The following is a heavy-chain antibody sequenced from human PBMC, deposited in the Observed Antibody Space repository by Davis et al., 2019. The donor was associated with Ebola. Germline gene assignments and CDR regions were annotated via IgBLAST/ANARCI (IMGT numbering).Heavy chain of an antibody. CDR3: VRPAFGSHYFDY. Sequence: PGGSLRLSCAASGFSFRTYDMHWVRQVTGKTLEWVSAIGTAGDTYYPASVKGRFTIPRENARNSLYLQMNSLRTEDTAVYYCVRPAFGSHYFDYWGQGTLVTVSP. J-gene: IGHJ4*02. CDR1: GFSFRTYD. V-gene: IGHV3-13*01. D-gene: IGHD2-2*01. CDR2: IGTAGDT.